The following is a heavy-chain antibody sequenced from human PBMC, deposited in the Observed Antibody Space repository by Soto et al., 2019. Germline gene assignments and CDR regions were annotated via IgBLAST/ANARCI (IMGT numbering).Heavy chain of an antibody. V-gene: IGHV3-7*01. CDR2: IKQDGSDR. CDR1: GFTFGSYW. Sequence: GGSLRLSCAASGFTFGSYWMSWVRQAPGKGLEWVANIKQDGSDRYYVDSVKGRFTISRDNAKNSLYLQMNSLRAGDTAVYFCARAAYANGWIFDYWGQGSLVTV. J-gene: IGHJ4*01. CDR3: ARAAYANGWIFDY. D-gene: IGHD2-2*01.